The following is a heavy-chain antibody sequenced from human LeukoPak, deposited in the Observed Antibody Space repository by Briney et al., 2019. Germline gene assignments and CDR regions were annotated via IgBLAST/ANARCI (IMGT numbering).Heavy chain of an antibody. CDR3: ARDSLYYYDSSGLTYYYYYMDV. D-gene: IGHD3-22*01. Sequence: GGSLRLSCAASGFTFSNYAMHWVRQAPGKGLEWVAVISYDGSNKYYADSVKGRFTISRDNSKNTLYLQMNSLRAEDTAVYYCARDSLYYYDSSGLTYYYYYMDVWGKGTTVTISS. J-gene: IGHJ6*03. V-gene: IGHV3-30*04. CDR2: ISYDGSNK. CDR1: GFTFSNYA.